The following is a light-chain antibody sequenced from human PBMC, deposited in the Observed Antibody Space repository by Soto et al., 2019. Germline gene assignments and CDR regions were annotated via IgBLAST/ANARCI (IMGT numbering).Light chain of an antibody. CDR2: GAS. J-gene: IGKJ1*01. CDR1: QSVSSN. V-gene: IGKV3-15*01. Sequence: EIVMTQSPATLSVSPGERATLSCRASQSVSSNLAWYQQKPGQAPRLLIYGASTRATGIPARFSGSGSGTEFNLTISSMQSEDFAVYYCQQYNNWTPGTFGQGTKVEIK. CDR3: QQYNNWTPGT.